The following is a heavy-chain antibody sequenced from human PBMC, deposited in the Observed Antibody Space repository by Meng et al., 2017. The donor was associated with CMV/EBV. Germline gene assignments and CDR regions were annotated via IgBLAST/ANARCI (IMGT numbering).Heavy chain of an antibody. D-gene: IGHD6-13*01. CDR1: GGSFSGYY. CDR2: INHSGST. CDR3: AREGRIADFDY. V-gene: IGHV4-34*01. Sequence: SLTCAVYGGSFSGYYWSWIRQPPGKGLEWIGEINHSGSTNYNPSLKSRVTISVDTSKNQFSLKLSSVTAADTAVYYCAREGRIADFDYWGQGTLVTVSS. J-gene: IGHJ4*02.